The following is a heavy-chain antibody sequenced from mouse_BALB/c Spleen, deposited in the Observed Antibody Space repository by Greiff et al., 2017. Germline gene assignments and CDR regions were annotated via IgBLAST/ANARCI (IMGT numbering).Heavy chain of an antibody. CDR1: GYTFTSYW. CDR3: ARSRYGNYPAWFAY. V-gene: IGHV1S127*01. J-gene: IGHJ3*01. CDR2: IDPSNSET. D-gene: IGHD2-10*02. Sequence: QVQLQQSGPELVRPGASVKMSCKSSGYTFTSYWMHWVKQRPGQGLEWIGMIDPSNSETRLNQKFKDKATLNVDKSSNTAYMQLSSLTSEDSAVYYCARSRYGNYPAWFAYWGQGTLVTVSA.